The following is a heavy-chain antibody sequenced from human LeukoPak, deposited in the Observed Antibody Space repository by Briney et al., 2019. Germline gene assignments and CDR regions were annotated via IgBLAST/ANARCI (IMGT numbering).Heavy chain of an antibody. CDR1: GFTFSSYW. CDR3: ARVRKLRTRGVMDPLDY. D-gene: IGHD3-10*01. J-gene: IGHJ4*02. Sequence: GGSLRLSCAASGFTFSSYWMSWVRQTPGKGLEWVASIKQDGTEKYYVDSVRGRITISRDNAKNSLYLQMNSLRAEDTAVYYCARVRKLRTRGVMDPLDYWAREPWSPSPQ. V-gene: IGHV3-7*01. CDR2: IKQDGTEK.